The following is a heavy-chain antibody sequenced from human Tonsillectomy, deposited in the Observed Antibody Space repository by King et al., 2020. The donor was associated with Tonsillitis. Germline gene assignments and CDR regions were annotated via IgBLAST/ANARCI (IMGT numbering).Heavy chain of an antibody. Sequence: VQLVESGGGLVQPGGSLRLSCAASGFTFSSYAMSWVRQAPGKGLEGVSAISGSGGSTYYADPVKGRFTISRDNSKNTLYLQMNSLRAEDTAVYYCAKDIAARPYRFDYWGQGTLVTVSS. V-gene: IGHV3-23*04. CDR1: GFTFSSYA. CDR2: ISGSGGST. CDR3: AKDIAARPYRFDY. J-gene: IGHJ4*02. D-gene: IGHD6-6*01.